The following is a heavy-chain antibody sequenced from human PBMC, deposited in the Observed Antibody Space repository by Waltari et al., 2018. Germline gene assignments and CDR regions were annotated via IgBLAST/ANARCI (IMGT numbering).Heavy chain of an antibody. CDR1: TFSIRSAFS. V-gene: IGHV4-38-2*02. Sequence: QVQLHESGPGLVKPSGTLSVMCAVSTFSIRSAFSWGWIRQPPGKGLEWIGSIYQSGSTYYNPSFKRRVTISMDASRNRFSLRLTSVTAADTAVYYCMREVKRGVAITSDFWGQGTLVTVSS. CDR2: IYQSGST. J-gene: IGHJ4*02. CDR3: MREVKRGVAITSDF. D-gene: IGHD3-16*01.